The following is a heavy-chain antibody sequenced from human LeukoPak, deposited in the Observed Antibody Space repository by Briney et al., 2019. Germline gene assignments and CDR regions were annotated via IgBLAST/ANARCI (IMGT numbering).Heavy chain of an antibody. V-gene: IGHV3-21*01. Sequence: TGGSLRLSCAASGFTFGSFSMTWVRQAPGKGLEWVSTISSSGSGTYIYYADSVKGRFTISRDNAKNSLYLQMNSLRAEDTAVYYCARDPGRSGGSGYSDYWGQGTLDTVSS. J-gene: IGHJ4*02. CDR3: ARDPGRSGGSGYSDY. CDR2: ISSSGSGTYI. CDR1: GFTFGSFS. D-gene: IGHD2-15*01.